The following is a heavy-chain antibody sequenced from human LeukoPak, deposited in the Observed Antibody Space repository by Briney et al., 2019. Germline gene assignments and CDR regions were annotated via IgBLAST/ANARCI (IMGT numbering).Heavy chain of an antibody. CDR3: ARSEVVTWPYYYYYGMDV. J-gene: IGHJ6*02. V-gene: IGHV4-39*01. CDR2: IYYSGST. Sequence: SETLSLTCTVSGGSISSSSYYWGWIRQPPGKGLEWIGSIYYSGSTYYNPSLKSRVTISVDTSKNQFSLKLSSVTAADTAVYYCARSEVVTWPYYYYYGMDVWGQGTTVTVSS. CDR1: GGSISSSSYY. D-gene: IGHD2-2*01.